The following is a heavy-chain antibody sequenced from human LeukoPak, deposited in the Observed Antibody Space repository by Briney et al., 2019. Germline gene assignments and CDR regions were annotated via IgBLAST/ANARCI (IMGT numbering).Heavy chain of an antibody. CDR1: GFTFSSYG. J-gene: IGHJ3*02. CDR3: ARAEGYYDSSGNDAFDI. D-gene: IGHD3-22*01. CDR2: IWYDGSNK. V-gene: IGHV3-33*08. Sequence: GGSLRLSCSASGFTFSSYGMHWVRQAPGKGLEWVAVIWYDGSNKYYADSVKGRFTISRDNSKNTLYLQMNSLRAEDTAVYYCARAEGYYDSSGNDAFDIWGQGTMVTVSS.